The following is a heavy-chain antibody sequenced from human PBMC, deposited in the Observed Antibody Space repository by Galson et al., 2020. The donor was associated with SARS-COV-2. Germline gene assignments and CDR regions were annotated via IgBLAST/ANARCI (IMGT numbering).Heavy chain of an antibody. J-gene: IGHJ3*02. Sequence: SQTPSLTCTVPGGSISSGGYYWSWIRQHPGNGLEWIGYIYYSGSTYYNPSLKSRVTISVDTSKNQFSLKLSSVTAADTAVYYCARTSGGTDACDIGGQGTMVTVSS. D-gene: IGHD1-1*01. CDR1: GGSISSGGYY. V-gene: IGHV4-31*03. CDR3: ARTSGGTDACDI. CDR2: IYYSGST.